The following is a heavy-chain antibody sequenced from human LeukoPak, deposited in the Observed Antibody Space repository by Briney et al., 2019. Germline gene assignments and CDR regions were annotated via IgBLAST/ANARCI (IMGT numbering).Heavy chain of an antibody. V-gene: IGHV3-30*18. D-gene: IGHD6-19*01. J-gene: IGHJ4*02. Sequence: GGSLRLSCAASGFTFSSYGMHWVRQAPGKGLEWVAVISYDGSNKYYADSVKGRFTISRDNSKNTLYLQMNSLRAEDTTVYYCAKGAQQWLVQDYFDYWGQGTLVTVSS. CDR1: GFTFSSYG. CDR2: ISYDGSNK. CDR3: AKGAQQWLVQDYFDY.